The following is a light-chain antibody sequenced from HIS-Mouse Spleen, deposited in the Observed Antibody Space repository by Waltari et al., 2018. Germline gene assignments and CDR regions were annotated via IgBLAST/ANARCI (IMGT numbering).Light chain of an antibody. CDR3: SSYAGSNNWV. CDR1: SSDVGGYNY. Sequence: QSALTQPPSASGSPGQSVTISCTGTSSDVGGYNYVSWYQQHPGKAPKLMFYEVSKRPSGVPCRFSGSRSVNTASLTVSGLQAEDEADYYCSSYAGSNNWVFGGGTKLTVL. V-gene: IGLV2-8*01. CDR2: EVS. J-gene: IGLJ3*02.